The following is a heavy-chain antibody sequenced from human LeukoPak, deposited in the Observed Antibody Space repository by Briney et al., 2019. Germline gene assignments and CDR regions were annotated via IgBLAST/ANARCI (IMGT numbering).Heavy chain of an antibody. CDR1: GYTFSSYE. CDR3: ASSSWYALDY. D-gene: IGHD6-13*01. V-gene: IGHV3-48*03. J-gene: IGHJ4*02. CDR2: ISSSGSTM. Sequence: GGSLRLSCAASGYTFSSYEMNWVRQAPGKGLEWISYISSSGSTMYYADSVKGRFTISRDNAKNSLYLQMNSLRAEDTAIYYCASSSWYALDYWGQGTLVTVSS.